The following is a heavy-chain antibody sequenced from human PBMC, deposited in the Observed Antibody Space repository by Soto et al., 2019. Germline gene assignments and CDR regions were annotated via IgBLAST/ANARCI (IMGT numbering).Heavy chain of an antibody. D-gene: IGHD3-10*01. CDR3: ARGSRGQSYASAHFFDY. V-gene: IGHV3-48*03. CDR1: GFTFSSYE. Sequence: PGGSLRLSCAASGFTFSSYEMNWVRQAPGKGLEWVSYISSGGSAAYYADSVKGRFTISRDNAKNSLSLQMNSLRVEDTALYYCARGSRGQSYASAHFFDYWGQGTLVPVSS. CDR2: ISSGGSAA. J-gene: IGHJ4*02.